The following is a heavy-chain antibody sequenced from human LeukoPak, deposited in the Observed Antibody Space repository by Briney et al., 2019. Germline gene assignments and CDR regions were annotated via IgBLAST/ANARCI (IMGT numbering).Heavy chain of an antibody. CDR1: GGSISSSSYY. CDR3: ARSRIAAADLDY. J-gene: IGHJ4*02. Sequence: SETLSLTCTVSGGSISSSSYYWGWIRQPPGKGLEWIGSIYYSGSTYYNPSLKSRVTISVDTSKNQFSLKLSSVTAADTAVYYCARSRIAAADLDYWDQGTLVTVSS. V-gene: IGHV4-39*01. D-gene: IGHD6-13*01. CDR2: IYYSGST.